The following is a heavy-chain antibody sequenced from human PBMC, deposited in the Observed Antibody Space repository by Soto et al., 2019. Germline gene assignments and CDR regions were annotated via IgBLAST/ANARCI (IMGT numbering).Heavy chain of an antibody. CDR2: ISGSGGST. CDR1: GFTFSSYA. V-gene: IGHV3-23*01. Sequence: GGSLRLSCAASGFTFSSYAMSWVRQAPGKGLEWVSAISGSGGSTYYADSVRGRFTISRDNSKNTLYLQMNSLRAEDTAVYYCAKDSGKSGSYEDWFDPWGQGTLVTVSS. J-gene: IGHJ5*02. CDR3: AKDSGKSGSYEDWFDP. D-gene: IGHD1-26*01.